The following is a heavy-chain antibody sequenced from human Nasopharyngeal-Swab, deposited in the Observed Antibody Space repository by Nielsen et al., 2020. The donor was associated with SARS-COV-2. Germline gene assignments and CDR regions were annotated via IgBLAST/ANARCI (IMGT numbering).Heavy chain of an antibody. CDR3: ARDNYPYYYYGMDV. J-gene: IGHJ6*02. Sequence: SETLSLTCTVSGGSISSSSYYWGWIRQPPGKGLERIGSIYYSGSTYYNPSLKSRVTISVDTSKNQFSLKLSSVTAADTAVYYCARDNYPYYYYGMDVWGQGTTVTVSS. V-gene: IGHV4-39*01. D-gene: IGHD4-11*01. CDR2: IYYSGST. CDR1: GGSISSSSYY.